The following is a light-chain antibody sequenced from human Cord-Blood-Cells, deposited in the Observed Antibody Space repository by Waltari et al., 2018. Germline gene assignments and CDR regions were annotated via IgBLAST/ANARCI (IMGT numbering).Light chain of an antibody. CDR1: SSDVGSYNL. Sequence: QSALTQPASVSGSPGQSITISCTGTSSDVGSYNLVSWYQQQTGKAPKIMIYEGSKRPSGVSNRFSGSKSGNTAPLTISGLQAEDEADYYCCSYAGSVVFGGGTKLTVL. CDR2: EGS. V-gene: IGLV2-23*01. J-gene: IGLJ2*01. CDR3: CSYAGSVV.